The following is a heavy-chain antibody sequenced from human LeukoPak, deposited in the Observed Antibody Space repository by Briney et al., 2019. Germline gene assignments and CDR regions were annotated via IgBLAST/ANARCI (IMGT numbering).Heavy chain of an antibody. Sequence: ASVKVSCKASGYTFTNYGITWIREAPGQGPEWLGLVSGYNANAHYAQNVQGRVTLTTDTSTNTAYMELRGLTSDDTAMYYCARVGRGCSSIRCYWEDWFDPWGQGTLVIVSS. V-gene: IGHV1-18*01. CDR1: GYTFTNYG. CDR2: VSGYNANA. CDR3: ARVGRGCSSIRCYWEDWFDP. J-gene: IGHJ5*02. D-gene: IGHD2-2*01.